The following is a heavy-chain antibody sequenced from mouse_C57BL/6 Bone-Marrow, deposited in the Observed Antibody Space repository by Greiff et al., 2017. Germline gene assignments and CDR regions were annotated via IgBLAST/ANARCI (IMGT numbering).Heavy chain of an antibody. V-gene: IGHV1-78*01. CDR1: GYTFTDHT. J-gene: IGHJ2*01. CDR2: IYPRDGST. D-gene: IGHD2-5*01. Sequence: VQLQESDAELVKPGASVKISCKVSGYTFTDHTIHWMKQRPEQGLEWIGYIYPRDGSTKYNEKFKGKATLTADKSSSTAYMQLNSLTSEDSAVYFCARAYYSNYGYFDYWGQGTTLTVSS. CDR3: ARAYYSNYGYFDY.